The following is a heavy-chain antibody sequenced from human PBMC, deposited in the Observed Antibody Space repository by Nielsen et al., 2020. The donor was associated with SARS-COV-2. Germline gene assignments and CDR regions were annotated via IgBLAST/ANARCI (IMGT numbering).Heavy chain of an antibody. CDR2: IYYSGST. Sequence: SETLSLTCTVSGGSISSYYWSWIRQPPGKGLEWIGYIYYSGSTNYNPSLKSRVTISVDTSKNQFSLKLSSVTAADTAVYYCARVRWELRGGAFDIWGQGTMVTVSS. J-gene: IGHJ3*02. CDR1: GGSISSYY. V-gene: IGHV4-59*01. D-gene: IGHD1-26*01. CDR3: ARVRWELRGGAFDI.